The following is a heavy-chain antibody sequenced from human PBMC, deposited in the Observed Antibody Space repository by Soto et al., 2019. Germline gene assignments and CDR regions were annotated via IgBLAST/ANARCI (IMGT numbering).Heavy chain of an antibody. Sequence: QVQLQESGPGLVKPSQTLSLTCTVSGGSISSGGYYWSWIRQHPGKGLEWIGYIYYSGSTYYNPSFKRRVTISVDTSKNQFSLKLSSVTAADTAVYYCARETKSSSLDYWGQGTLVTVSS. CDR2: IYYSGST. V-gene: IGHV4-31*03. J-gene: IGHJ4*02. D-gene: IGHD6-6*01. CDR3: ARETKSSSLDY. CDR1: GGSISSGGYY.